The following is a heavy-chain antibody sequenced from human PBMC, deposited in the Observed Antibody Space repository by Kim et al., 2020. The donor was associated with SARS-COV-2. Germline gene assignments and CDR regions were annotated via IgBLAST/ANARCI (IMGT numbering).Heavy chain of an antibody. D-gene: IGHD6-13*01. CDR2: INPSGGST. V-gene: IGHV1-46*01. Sequence: ASVKVSCKASGYTFTSYYMYWVRQAPGQGLEWMGIINPSGGSTSYAQKFQGRVTMTRDTSTSTVYMELSSLRSEDTAVYYCARGEQQLVRKDWFDPWGQGTLVTVSS. CDR3: ARGEQQLVRKDWFDP. J-gene: IGHJ5*02. CDR1: GYTFTSYY.